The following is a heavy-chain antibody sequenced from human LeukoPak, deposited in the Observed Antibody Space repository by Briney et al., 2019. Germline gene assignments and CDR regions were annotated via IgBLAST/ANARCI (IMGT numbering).Heavy chain of an antibody. Sequence: PSETLSLTCTASGGSISSGSDYWSWMRQPSGKGREWIGRIYTSGSTNYNPSLKSRVTISVDTSKNQISLKLSSVTAADTAMYYCARRVVGATSYFDPGGQGTLVTVSS. CDR3: ARRVVGATSYFDP. J-gene: IGHJ5*02. CDR2: IYTSGST. D-gene: IGHD1-26*01. CDR1: GGSISSGSDY. V-gene: IGHV4-61*02.